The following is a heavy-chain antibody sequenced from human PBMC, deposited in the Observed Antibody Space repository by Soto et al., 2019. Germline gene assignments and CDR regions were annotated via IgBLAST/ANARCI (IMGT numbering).Heavy chain of an antibody. J-gene: IGHJ4*02. D-gene: IGHD3-22*01. CDR1: GGTFSRNT. CDR2: ITPMFNTP. CDR3: ARQCDHDRSGHYYAY. Sequence: QVQLVQSGADVKKPGSSVKVSCKASGGTFSRNTISWVRQAPGQVLELMGGITPMFNTPNYAQKLQGRVAITADESTRTVSMEVSRLTFEDTAIYYCARQCDHDRSGHYYAYWGQGTPVTVSS. V-gene: IGHV1-69*01.